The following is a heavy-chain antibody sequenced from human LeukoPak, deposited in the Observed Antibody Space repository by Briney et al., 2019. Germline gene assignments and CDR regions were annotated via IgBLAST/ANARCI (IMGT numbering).Heavy chain of an antibody. CDR2: INSDGSST. J-gene: IGHJ3*01. D-gene: IGHD2-2*01. Sequence: PGGSLRLSCAASGFTFSSYWMHWVRQAPGKGLMWVSRINSDGSSTNYADAVKGRFNISRDNAKNTLYLQMSGLRAEDTAIYYCTRRCLVPAFDLWGQGTMVTVAS. CDR1: GFTFSSYW. V-gene: IGHV3-74*01. CDR3: TRRCLVPAFDL.